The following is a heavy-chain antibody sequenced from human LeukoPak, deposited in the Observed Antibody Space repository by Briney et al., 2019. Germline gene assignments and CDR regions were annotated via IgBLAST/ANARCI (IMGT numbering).Heavy chain of an antibody. Sequence: ASVKVSCKASGYTFTSYGISWVRQAPGQGLEWMGIINPSGGSTSYAQKFQGRVTMTRDMSTSTVYMELSSLRSEDTAVYYCARGLTYYYDSSGYKPAPHFDYWGQGTLVTVSS. CDR1: GYTFTSYG. CDR3: ARGLTYYYDSSGYKPAPHFDY. D-gene: IGHD3-22*01. J-gene: IGHJ4*02. V-gene: IGHV1-46*01. CDR2: INPSGGST.